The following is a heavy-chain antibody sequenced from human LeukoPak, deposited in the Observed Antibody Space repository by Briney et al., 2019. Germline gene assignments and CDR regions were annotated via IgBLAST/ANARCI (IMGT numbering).Heavy chain of an antibody. Sequence: AVKVPYKSSACTFSSYTVTWVRQPPAQGLELMGGIITILRSTNIAHKFQGRVTITADELTSSAYMEMSSLTSEDTAVYYCARGYDVGDYVPFNYWGQGTLVTVS. D-gene: IGHD4-17*01. CDR3: ARGYDVGDYVPFNY. V-gene: IGHV1-69*16. CDR1: ACTFSSYT. CDR2: IITILRST. J-gene: IGHJ4*02.